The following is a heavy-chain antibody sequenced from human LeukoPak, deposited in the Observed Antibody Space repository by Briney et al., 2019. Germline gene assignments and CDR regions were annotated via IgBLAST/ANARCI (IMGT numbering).Heavy chain of an antibody. J-gene: IGHJ6*04. CDR2: INHSGST. D-gene: IGHD3-10*01. V-gene: IGHV4-34*01. Sequence: SETLSLTCAVYGGSFSGYYWSWIRQPPGKGLEWIGEINHSGSTNYNPSLKGRVTISVDTSKNQFSRKLSSVPAADTAVYYCASLKPKRATYYYGSGRVGMDVWGKGTTVTISS. CDR3: ASLKPKRATYYYGSGRVGMDV. CDR1: GGSFSGYY.